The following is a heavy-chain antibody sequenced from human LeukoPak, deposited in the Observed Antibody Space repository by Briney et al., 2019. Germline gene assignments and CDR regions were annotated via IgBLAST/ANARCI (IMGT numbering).Heavy chain of an antibody. CDR3: ARHGRRRVVVVTEDYGMDV. CDR1: GYSFTSYW. J-gene: IGHJ6*02. V-gene: IGHV5-51*01. D-gene: IGHD2-21*02. CDR2: IYPGDSDT. Sequence: GESLKISCKGSGYSFTSYWIGWVRQMPGKGLEWMGIIYPGDSDTRYSPSFQGQVTISADKSISTAYLQWSSLKASDTAMYYCARHGRRRVVVVTEDYGMDVWGQGTTVTVSS.